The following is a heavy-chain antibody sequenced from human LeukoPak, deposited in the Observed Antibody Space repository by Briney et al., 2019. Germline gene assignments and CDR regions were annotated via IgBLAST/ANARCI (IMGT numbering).Heavy chain of an antibody. J-gene: IGHJ4*02. CDR3: ARGRKDTALVTGFGYYFDY. CDR2: ISYDGSNK. D-gene: IGHD5-18*01. Sequence: GGSLRLSCAASGFTFSSYAMHWVRQAPGKGLEWVAVISYDGSNKYYADSVKGRFTISRDNSKNTLYLQMNSLRAEDTAVYYCARGRKDTALVTGFGYYFDYWGQGTLVTVSS. CDR1: GFTFSSYA. V-gene: IGHV3-30-3*01.